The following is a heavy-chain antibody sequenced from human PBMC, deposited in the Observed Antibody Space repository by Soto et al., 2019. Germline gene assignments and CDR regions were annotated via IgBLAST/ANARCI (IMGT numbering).Heavy chain of an antibody. D-gene: IGHD2-2*01. CDR2: IYWNDDE. J-gene: IGHJ3*01. CDR1: GFSLSTSGVS. Sequence: QITLKESGPTVVKPTETLRLTCTFSGFSLSTSGVSVGWIRQPPGKGLEWLALIYWNDDERYSPSLKDRLTISKRTPKNPVVLTRTNIDRGETATYSGAHTRAGNCGSSTWRPDAF. V-gene: IGHV2-5*01. CDR3: AHTRAGNCGSSTWRPDAF.